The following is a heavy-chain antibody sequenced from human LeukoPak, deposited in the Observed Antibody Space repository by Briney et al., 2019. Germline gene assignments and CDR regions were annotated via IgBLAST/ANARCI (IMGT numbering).Heavy chain of an antibody. CDR2: IRYDGSNK. CDR1: GFTFSSYG. J-gene: IGHJ4*02. CDR3: AKDIVVVPAEEDY. V-gene: IGHV3-30*02. Sequence: GGSLRLSCAASGFTFSSYGMHWVRQAPGKGLEWVAFIRYDGSNKYYADSVKGQFTISRDNSKNTLYLQMNSLRAEDTAVYYCAKDIVVVPAEEDYWGQGTLVTVSS. D-gene: IGHD2-2*01.